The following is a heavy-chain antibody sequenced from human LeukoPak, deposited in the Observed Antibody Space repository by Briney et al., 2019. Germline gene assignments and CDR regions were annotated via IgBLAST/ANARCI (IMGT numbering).Heavy chain of an antibody. CDR3: ASGSYLYYYYYYMDV. D-gene: IGHD3-10*01. J-gene: IGHJ6*03. Sequence: SETLSLTCTVSGGSISSYYWSWIRQPPGKGLEWIGYIYYSGSTNYNPSLKSRVTISVDTSKNQFSLKLSSVTAADTAVYCCASGSYLYYYYYYMDVWGKGTTVTVSS. CDR1: GGSISSYY. V-gene: IGHV4-59*01. CDR2: IYYSGST.